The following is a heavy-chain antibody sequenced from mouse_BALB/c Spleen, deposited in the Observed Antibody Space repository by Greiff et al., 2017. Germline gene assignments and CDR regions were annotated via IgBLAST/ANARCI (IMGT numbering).Heavy chain of an antibody. Sequence: VQLKESGGDLVKPGGSLKLSCAASGFTFSSYGMSWVRQTPDKRLEWVATTSSGGSYTYYPDSVKGRFTISRDNAKNTLYLQMSSLKSEDTAMYYCAREYDVYAMDYWGQGTSVTVSS. CDR1: GFTFSSYG. J-gene: IGHJ4*01. D-gene: IGHD2-14*01. V-gene: IGHV5-6*01. CDR2: TSSGGSYT. CDR3: AREYDVYAMDY.